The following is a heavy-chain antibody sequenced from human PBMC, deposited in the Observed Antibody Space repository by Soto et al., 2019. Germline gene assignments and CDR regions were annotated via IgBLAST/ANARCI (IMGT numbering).Heavy chain of an antibody. V-gene: IGHV3-15*07. CDR3: TTDWEYDFWSGYYIRGVDY. D-gene: IGHD3-3*01. CDR2: IKSKNEGGTT. Sequence: GGSLRLSCAASGFTFSNAWMNWVRQAPGKGLEWVGRIKSKNEGGTTDYAAPVKGRFTISRDDSKNTLYLQMNSLKTEAPAVYYCTTDWEYDFWSGYYIRGVDYWGQGTLVTVSS. J-gene: IGHJ4*02. CDR1: GFTFSNAW.